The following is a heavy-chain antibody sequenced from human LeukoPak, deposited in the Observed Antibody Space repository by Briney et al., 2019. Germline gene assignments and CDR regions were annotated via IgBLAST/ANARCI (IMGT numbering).Heavy chain of an antibody. CDR2: ISYDGSNK. Sequence: PGRSLRLSCAASGFTFSSYGMHWVRQAPGKGLEWVAVISYDGSNKYYADSVKGRFTISRDNSKNTLYLQMNSLRAEDTAVYYCAKFRRGLAGTGELGYWGQGTLVTVSS. J-gene: IGHJ4*02. D-gene: IGHD6-19*01. CDR3: AKFRRGLAGTGELGY. V-gene: IGHV3-30*18. CDR1: GFTFSSYG.